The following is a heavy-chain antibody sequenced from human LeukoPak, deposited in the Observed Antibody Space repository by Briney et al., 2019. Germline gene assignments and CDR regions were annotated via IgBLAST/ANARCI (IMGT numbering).Heavy chain of an antibody. V-gene: IGHV3-23*01. J-gene: IGHJ4*02. D-gene: IGHD3-22*01. CDR1: GFTFSSYA. CDR3: AKDQGVSSGYFYYFDY. CDR2: ISGSGGST. Sequence: GGSLRLSCAASGFTFSSYAMSWVRQAPGEGLEWVSAISGSGGSTYYADSVKGRFTISRDNSKNTLYLQMNSLRAEDTAVYYCAKDQGVSSGYFYYFDYWGQGTLVTVSS.